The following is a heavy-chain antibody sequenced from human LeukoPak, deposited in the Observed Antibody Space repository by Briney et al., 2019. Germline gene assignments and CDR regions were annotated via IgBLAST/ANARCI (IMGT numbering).Heavy chain of an antibody. CDR3: ARDYYDSSGSSRWFDP. CDR2: IYHSGST. Sequence: SETLSLTCTVSGYSISSGYYWGWIRPPPGKGLEWIGSIYHSGSTYYNPSLKSRVTISVDTSKNQFSLKLSSVTAADTAVYYCARDYYDSSGSSRWFDPWGQGTLVTVSS. CDR1: GYSISSGYY. D-gene: IGHD3-22*01. J-gene: IGHJ5*02. V-gene: IGHV4-38-2*02.